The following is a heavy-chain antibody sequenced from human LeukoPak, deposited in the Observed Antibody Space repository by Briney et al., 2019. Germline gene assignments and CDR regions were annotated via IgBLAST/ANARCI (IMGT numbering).Heavy chain of an antibody. CDR1: GFTFSSYA. D-gene: IGHD4-17*01. CDR2: IINSGATT. V-gene: IGHV3-23*01. Sequence: AGGSLRLSCAASGFTFSSYAMTWVRQAPGKGLKWVSTIINSGATTYYADSVKGRFTISRDNSKNTLDLQMNSLRAEDTAAYYCAKDIHGDYGGLDYWGQGTLVTVSS. J-gene: IGHJ4*02. CDR3: AKDIHGDYGGLDY.